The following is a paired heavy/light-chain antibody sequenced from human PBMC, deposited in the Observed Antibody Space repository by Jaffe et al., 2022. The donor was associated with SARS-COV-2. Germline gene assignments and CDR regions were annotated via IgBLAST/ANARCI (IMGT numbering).Heavy chain of an antibody. Sequence: QVQLVQSGAEVKKPGAAVKVSCKASGYSFTSYDINWVRQATGQGLEWMGWMNPNSGNTAYAQKFQGRVTMTRNTSISTVSMELSSLRSEDTAVYYCARRKAFYGMDVWGQGTTVTVSS. CDR2: MNPNSGNT. CDR3: ARRKAFYGMDV. J-gene: IGHJ6*02. CDR1: GYSFTSYD. V-gene: IGHV1-8*01.
Light chain of an antibody. CDR3: QKYNSVPLT. V-gene: IGKV1-27*01. Sequence: DIQMTQSPSSLSASVGDRVTITCRASQGISNYLAWYQQRPGKVPKLLLYAASTLQSGVPSRFSGSGSGTDFTLTISSLQPEDVATYYCQKYNSVPLTFGGGTKVEIK. J-gene: IGKJ4*01. CDR1: QGISNY. CDR2: AAS.